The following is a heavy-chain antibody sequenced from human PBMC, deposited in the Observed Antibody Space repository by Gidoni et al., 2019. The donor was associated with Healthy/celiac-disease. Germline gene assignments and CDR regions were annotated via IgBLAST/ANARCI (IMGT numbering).Heavy chain of an antibody. CDR1: GYTFTSYG. CDR3: ARDGLGYCSSTSCYAQNYYYGMDV. V-gene: IGHV1-18*01. Sequence: QVQLVQSGAEVKKPGASVKVSCKASGYTFTSYGISWVRQAPGQGLEWMGWSSAYNGNTNYAQKLQGRVTMTTDTSTSTAYMELRSLRSDDTAVYYWARDGLGYCSSTSCYAQNYYYGMDVWGQGTTVTVSS. CDR2: SSAYNGNT. D-gene: IGHD2-2*01. J-gene: IGHJ6*02.